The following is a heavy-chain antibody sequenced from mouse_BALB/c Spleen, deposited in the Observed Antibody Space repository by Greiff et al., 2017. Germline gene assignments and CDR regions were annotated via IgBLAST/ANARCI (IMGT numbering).Heavy chain of an antibody. Sequence: EVKLVESGGGLVKPGGSLKLSCAASGFAFSSYDMSWVRQTPEKRLEWVAYISSGGGSTYYPDTVKGRFTISRDNAKNTLYLQMSSLKSEDTAMYYCARHPLAMDYWGQGTSVTVSS. V-gene: IGHV5-12-1*01. CDR3: ARHPLAMDY. CDR2: ISSGGGST. J-gene: IGHJ4*01. CDR1: GFAFSSYD.